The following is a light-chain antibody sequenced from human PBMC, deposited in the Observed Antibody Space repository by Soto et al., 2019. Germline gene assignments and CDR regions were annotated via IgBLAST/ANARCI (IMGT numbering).Light chain of an antibody. Sequence: DIQLTQSPSFLSASVGDRVTVTCRASQTINDYLAWFQKKEGKAPELLIYPASTLQGGVPSRGSGHGSGIEFPLTISSLQPEDFATYYCQQLRAYPRTFRQGTKLEI. CDR3: QQLRAYPRT. CDR1: QTINDY. J-gene: IGKJ2*02. CDR2: PAS. V-gene: IGKV1-9*01.